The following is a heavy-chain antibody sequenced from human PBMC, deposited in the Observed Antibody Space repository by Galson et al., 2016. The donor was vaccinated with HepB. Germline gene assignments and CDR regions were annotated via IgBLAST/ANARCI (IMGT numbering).Heavy chain of an antibody. CDR1: GFTFSSYG. Sequence: SLRLSCAASGFTFSSYGMHWVRQAPGKGLEWVAVIWYDGSNTYYADSVNGRFTISRDNSKNTRYLQKNSLRAEDTAVYYCARGLTGGNRWGGDYWGQGTLVTVSS. CDR3: ARGLTGGNRWGGDY. V-gene: IGHV3-33*01. J-gene: IGHJ4*02. D-gene: IGHD7-27*01. CDR2: IWYDGSNT.